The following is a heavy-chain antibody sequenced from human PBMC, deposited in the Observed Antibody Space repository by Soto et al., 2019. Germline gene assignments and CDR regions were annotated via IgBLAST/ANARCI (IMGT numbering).Heavy chain of an antibody. J-gene: IGHJ5*02. CDR1: GGSFSGYY. V-gene: IGHV4-34*01. Sequence: SETLSLTCAVYGGSFSGYYWSWIRQPPGKGLVWIGGINHSGNTNQNPSLQTRVTISVDTSKNQFSLRLRSVTAADTAVYYCARGISIIDAVQRDAPGKDFFDPWGQGTPVTVSS. D-gene: IGHD1-20*01. CDR3: ARGISIIDAVQRDAPGKDFFDP. CDR2: INHSGNT.